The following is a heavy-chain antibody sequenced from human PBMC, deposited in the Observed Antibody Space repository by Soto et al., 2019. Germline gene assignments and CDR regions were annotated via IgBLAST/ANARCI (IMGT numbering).Heavy chain of an antibody. D-gene: IGHD3-16*01. CDR2: IYYSGST. V-gene: IGHV4-59*01. Sequence: QVQLQESGPGLVKPSETLSLTCTVSGGSISSYYWSWIRQPPGKGLEWIGYIYYSGSTNYNPSLKSRVTISVDTSKNQFSLKLSSVTAADTAVYYCARNGFGGYYYYYYCMDVWGKGTTVTVSS. J-gene: IGHJ6*03. CDR3: ARNGFGGYYYYYYCMDV. CDR1: GGSISSYY.